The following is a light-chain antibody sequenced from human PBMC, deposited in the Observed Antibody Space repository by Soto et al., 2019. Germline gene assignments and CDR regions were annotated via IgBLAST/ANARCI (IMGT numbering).Light chain of an antibody. Sequence: QSALTQPASVSGSPGQSITISCTGTSSDVGGYSYVSWYQHHPSKAPKLMIYEVSNRPSGISNRFSGSKSGNAASLTISGLQAEDEADYYCSSYTSTSTPVVFGGGTKLTVL. J-gene: IGLJ2*01. CDR3: SSYTSTSTPVV. CDR2: EVS. V-gene: IGLV2-14*01. CDR1: SSDVGGYSY.